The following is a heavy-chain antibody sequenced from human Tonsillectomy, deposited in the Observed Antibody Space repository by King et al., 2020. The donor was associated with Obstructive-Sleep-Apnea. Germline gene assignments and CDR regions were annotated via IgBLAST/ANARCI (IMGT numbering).Heavy chain of an antibody. CDR1: GFTFSSYP. D-gene: IGHD3-22*01. J-gene: IGHJ3*02. V-gene: IGHV3-30-3*01. Sequence: QLVQSGGGVVQPGRSLRLSCAASGFTFSSYPMHWVRQAPGKGLEWVAVISYVGSNKYYADSVKGRFTISRDNSKNTLYLQMNSLRAEDTAVYYCARSAPNANYYDSSEPDAFDIWGQGTMVTVSS. CDR3: ARSAPNANYYDSSEPDAFDI. CDR2: ISYVGSNK.